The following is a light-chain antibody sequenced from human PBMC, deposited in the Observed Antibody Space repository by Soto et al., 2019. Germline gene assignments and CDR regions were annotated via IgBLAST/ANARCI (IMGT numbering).Light chain of an antibody. CDR1: QSISSW. J-gene: IGKJ1*01. Sequence: DIQMTQSPSTLSASVGDRVTITCRASQSISSWLAWYQQKPGKAPKLLISAAFRLQSGVPSRFSGSGSGTDFTLTISSLQPEDFATYYCQQSYSTRWTFGQGTKVDIK. V-gene: IGKV1-39*01. CDR3: QQSYSTRWT. CDR2: AAF.